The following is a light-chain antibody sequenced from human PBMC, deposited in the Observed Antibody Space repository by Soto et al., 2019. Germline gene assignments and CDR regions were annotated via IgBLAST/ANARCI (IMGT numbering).Light chain of an antibody. CDR3: QQYGRSLYT. CDR1: QRGSSNY. V-gene: IGKV3-20*01. Sequence: EIVWTQSPGTLSLSPGDRATLSCRASQRGSSNYLAWYQQRPGQAPRLLIYGASSRATGIPDRFSGSGSGTDFPLTINRLEPEDFAVYYCQQYGRSLYTFGQWTQVEI. CDR2: GAS. J-gene: IGKJ2*01.